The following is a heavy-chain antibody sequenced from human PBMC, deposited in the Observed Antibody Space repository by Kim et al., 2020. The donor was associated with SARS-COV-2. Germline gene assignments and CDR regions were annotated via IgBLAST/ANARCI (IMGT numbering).Heavy chain of an antibody. CDR3: ARDHQYSIDY. CDR2: TYYRSKWYY. D-gene: IGHD5-12*01. V-gene: IGHV6-1*01. J-gene: IGHJ4*02. Sequence: SQTLSLTCAISGDRVSSDSAAWNWIRQSPSRGLEWLGRTYYRSKWYYDYADSVKSRITINPDTSKNQFSLQLKSVTPEDTAMYYCARDHQYSIDYWGQGTLVTVSS. CDR1: GDRVSSDSAA.